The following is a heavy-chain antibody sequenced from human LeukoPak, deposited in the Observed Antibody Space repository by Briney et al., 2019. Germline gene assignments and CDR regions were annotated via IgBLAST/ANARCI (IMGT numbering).Heavy chain of an antibody. J-gene: IGHJ6*03. D-gene: IGHD6-6*01. CDR2: INPNSGGT. V-gene: IGHV1-2*02. CDR1: GYTFTGYY. CDR3: ARGDRLVAARLGGYYYYMDV. Sequence: ASVKVSCKASGYTFTGYYMHWVRQAPGQGLEWMGWINPNSGGTNYAQKFQGRVTMTRDTSISTAYMELSRLRSDDTAVYYCARGDRLVAARLGGYYYYMDVWGKGTTVTVSS.